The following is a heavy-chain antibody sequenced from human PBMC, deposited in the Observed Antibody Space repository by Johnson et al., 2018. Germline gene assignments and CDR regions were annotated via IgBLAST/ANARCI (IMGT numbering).Heavy chain of an antibody. CDR1: EFTFDNYW. Sequence: VQLQESGGGLVQPGGSLRLSCAASEFTFDNYWMHWVRQAPGTGLAWVSRISGDGRTTRYADSVKGRFTIPRNNAKHTLYLQMNSLRAEDRDVYYWVRDRVGAGCGTTSCYGYGMDVWGQGTTVTVSS. J-gene: IGHJ6*02. CDR2: ISGDGRTT. D-gene: IGHD2-2*01. V-gene: IGHV3-74*01. CDR3: VRDRVGAGCGTTSCYGYGMDV.